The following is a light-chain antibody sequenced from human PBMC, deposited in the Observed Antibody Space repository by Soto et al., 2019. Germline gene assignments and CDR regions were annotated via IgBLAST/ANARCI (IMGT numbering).Light chain of an antibody. J-gene: IGKJ4*01. CDR2: AAS. V-gene: IGKV1-39*01. CDR1: QSLSSY. CDR3: QQSYSTPLT. Sequence: DIQMTQSPSSLSASVGDRVTITCRASQSLSSYLNWYQQKPGNAPKLLIYAASSLQSGVPSRFSGSGSGTDFTLTISSLQPEDFATYYCQQSYSTPLTFGGGTKVEIK.